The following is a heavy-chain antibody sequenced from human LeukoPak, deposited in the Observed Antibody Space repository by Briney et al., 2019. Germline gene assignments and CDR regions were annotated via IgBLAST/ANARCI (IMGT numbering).Heavy chain of an antibody. CDR3: AAGSINSGSFPGFDP. D-gene: IGHD1-26*01. CDR2: SSSISSYI. J-gene: IGHJ5*02. V-gene: IGHV3-21*01. CDR1: GFTFSSYS. Sequence: PGGSLRLSCAASGFTFSSYSMNWVRQAPAKGLELVSSSSSISSYIYYADSVKGRFTISRDNAKNSLYLQMHSLRAEDTAVYYCAAGSINSGSFPGFDPWGQGTMVTVSS.